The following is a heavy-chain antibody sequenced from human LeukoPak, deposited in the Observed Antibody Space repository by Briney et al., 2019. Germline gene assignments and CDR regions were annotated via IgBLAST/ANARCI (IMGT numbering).Heavy chain of an antibody. D-gene: IGHD3-10*01. CDR1: GFTFDDYA. J-gene: IGHJ6*03. Sequence: GGSLRLSCAASGFTFDDYAMHWVRQAPGKGLEWVSGISWNSGSIGYADSVKGRFTISRDNAKNSLYLQMNSLRAEDTALYYCAEDRYGNYYYMDVWGKGTTVTISS. CDR3: AEDRYGNYYYMDV. V-gene: IGHV3-9*01. CDR2: ISWNSGSI.